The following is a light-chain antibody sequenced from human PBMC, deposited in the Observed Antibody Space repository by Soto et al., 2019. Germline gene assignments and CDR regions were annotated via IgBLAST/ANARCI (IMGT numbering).Light chain of an antibody. Sequence: QSVLTQPASVSGSPGQSITISCTGTSSDVGGYNYVSWYQQHPGKAPKLMIYDVSNRPSGVSSRFSGSKSGNTASLTISGLQAEDEADYYCSSSTSSSTRVFGGGTKLTVL. CDR1: SSDVGGYNY. CDR2: DVS. CDR3: SSSTSSSTRV. J-gene: IGLJ2*01. V-gene: IGLV2-14*01.